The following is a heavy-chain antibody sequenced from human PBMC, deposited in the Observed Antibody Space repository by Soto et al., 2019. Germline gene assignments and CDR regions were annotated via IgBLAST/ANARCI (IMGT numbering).Heavy chain of an antibody. Sequence: PGGSLRLSCAASGFTFSSYAMTSVRQAPGKGLEWVSAISGSGGSTYYADSVKGRFTISRDNSKNTLYLQMNSLRAEDTAVYYCPKITMTPVLTIGFDPWGQGTLVTVSS. J-gene: IGHJ5*02. CDR1: GFTFSSYA. D-gene: IGHD3-22*01. V-gene: IGHV3-23*01. CDR3: PKITMTPVLTIGFDP. CDR2: ISGSGGST.